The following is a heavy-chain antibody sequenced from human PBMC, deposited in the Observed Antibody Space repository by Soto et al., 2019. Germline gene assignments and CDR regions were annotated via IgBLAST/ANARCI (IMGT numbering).Heavy chain of an antibody. CDR3: ARDYRLFDWLFPPIFDY. D-gene: IGHD3-9*01. J-gene: IGHJ4*02. CDR2: IKQDGSEK. Sequence: GGSLRLSCAASGFTFSSYWMSWVRQAPGKGLEWVANIKQDGSEKYYVDSVKGGFTISRDNAKNSLYLQMNSLRAEDTAVYYCARDYRLFDWLFPPIFDYWGQGTLVTVSS. V-gene: IGHV3-7*01. CDR1: GFTFSSYW.